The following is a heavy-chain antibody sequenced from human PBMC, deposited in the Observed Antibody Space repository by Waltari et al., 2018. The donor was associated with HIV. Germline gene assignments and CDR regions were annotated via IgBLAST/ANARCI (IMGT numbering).Heavy chain of an antibody. D-gene: IGHD3-10*01. J-gene: IGHJ4*02. CDR3: ARYGSGHRHFGY. V-gene: IGHV4-59*01. CDR1: GDSINTYF. CDR2: IYSTGST. Sequence: QVQLQESGPGLLKPSETLSLTCTVSGDSINTYFWAWVRQPPGKGLEWIGYIYSTGSTSSNPSLTNRLTISVDTSRNQFSLKLSSVTAADTAIYYCARYGSGHRHFGYWGQGILVTVSS.